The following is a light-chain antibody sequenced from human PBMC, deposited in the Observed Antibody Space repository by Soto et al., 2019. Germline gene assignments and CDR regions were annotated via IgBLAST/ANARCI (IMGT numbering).Light chain of an antibody. Sequence: QSVLPQPPPLSGAPGQRVTIPCTGRSSNIGAGYDVHWYQQRPGTAPKLLIYGNKNRPSGVPDRFSGSKSGTSASLAITGLQAEDEADYYCQSYDSSLSVSYVFGTGTKVTVL. CDR3: QSYDSSLSVSYV. CDR1: SSNIGAGYD. V-gene: IGLV1-40*01. J-gene: IGLJ1*01. CDR2: GNK.